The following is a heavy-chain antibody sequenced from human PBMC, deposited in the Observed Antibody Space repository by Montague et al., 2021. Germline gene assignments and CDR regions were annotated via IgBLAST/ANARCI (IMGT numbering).Heavy chain of an antibody. CDR2: INHSGSA. Sequence: SETLSLTCGLSGGSLSGYYWAWIRQTPGKGLEWIGNINHSGSAKYSPSLKNRVSISVGTSTNQFFLDLTSVTAADTAMYFCARGLFGTVNGQYSGGWYYFDKWGQGTMVTVSS. V-gene: IGHV4-34*01. D-gene: IGHD6-19*01. CDR1: GGSLSGYY. CDR3: ARGLFGTVNGQYSGGWYYFDK. J-gene: IGHJ4*02.